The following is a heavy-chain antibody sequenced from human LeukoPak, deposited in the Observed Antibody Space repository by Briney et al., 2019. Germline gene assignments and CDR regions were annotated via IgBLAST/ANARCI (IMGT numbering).Heavy chain of an antibody. J-gene: IGHJ3*02. CDR3: ARVQAARPGAFDI. D-gene: IGHD6-6*01. V-gene: IGHV1-8*01. CDR1: GYTFTSYD. CDR2: MNPNSGNT. Sequence: ASVKVSCKASKASGYTFTSYDINWVRQATGQGLEWMGWMNPNSGNTGYAQKFQGRVTMTRNTSISTAYMELSSLRSEDTAVYYCARVQAARPGAFDIWGQGTMVTVSS.